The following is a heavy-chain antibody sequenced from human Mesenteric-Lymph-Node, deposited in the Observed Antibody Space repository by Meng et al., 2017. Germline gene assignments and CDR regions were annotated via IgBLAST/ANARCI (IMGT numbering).Heavy chain of an antibody. V-gene: IGHV1-24*01. CDR1: GYTLTELS. D-gene: IGHD7-27*01. J-gene: IGHJ4*02. CDR2: FDPEDGET. Sequence: ASVKVSCKVSGYTLTELSMHWVRQAPGKGLEWMGGFDPEDGETIYAQKFQGRVTMTEDTSTDTAYMELSSLRSEDTAVYYCARISAGDEEFDYWGQGTLVTVSS. CDR3: ARISAGDEEFDY.